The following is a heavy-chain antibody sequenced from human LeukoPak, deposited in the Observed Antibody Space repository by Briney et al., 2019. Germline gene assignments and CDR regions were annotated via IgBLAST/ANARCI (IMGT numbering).Heavy chain of an antibody. CDR2: IRKDGSDK. J-gene: IGHJ4*02. Sequence: GGSLRLSCGASGFTFSRNGMHWVRQVPGKGLEWVTYIRKDGSDKYYADSVKGRLTISRDSSKNMVYLQMNSLRVEDTALYYCAKDSNWAFDYWGQGTLVRVSS. CDR1: GFTFSRNG. D-gene: IGHD3-16*01. CDR3: AKDSNWAFDY. V-gene: IGHV3-30*02.